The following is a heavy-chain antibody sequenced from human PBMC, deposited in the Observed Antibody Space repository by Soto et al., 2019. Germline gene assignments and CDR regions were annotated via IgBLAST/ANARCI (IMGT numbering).Heavy chain of an antibody. CDR2: INWKSDI. J-gene: IGHJ6*02. D-gene: IGHD2-15*01. CDR1: GFTFDDNA. Sequence: PGGSLRLSCAVSGFTFDDNAMHWVRQAPEKGLEWVSGINWKSDIGYADSVKGRFTISRGNAENSLYLQMNSVTVGDTAVYYCARAYSGRLPRRADYYYALDVWGQGTMVTVSS. CDR3: ARAYSGRLPRRADYYYALDV. V-gene: IGHV3-9*01.